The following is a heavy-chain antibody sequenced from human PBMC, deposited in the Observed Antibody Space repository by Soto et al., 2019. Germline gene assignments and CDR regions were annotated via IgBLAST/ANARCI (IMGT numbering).Heavy chain of an antibody. V-gene: IGHV3-33*01. J-gene: IGHJ4*02. CDR2: IWYDGSNK. CDR1: GFTFSSYG. Sequence: QVQLVESGGGVVQPGRSLRLSCAASGFTFSSYGMHWVRQAPGKGLEWVAVIWYDGSNKYYADSVKGRFTISRDNSKNTRDLQMNSLRAADTAVYYCATPESGIVGTMNPEQTGYWGQGTLVTVSS. D-gene: IGHD1-26*01. CDR3: ATPESGIVGTMNPEQTGY.